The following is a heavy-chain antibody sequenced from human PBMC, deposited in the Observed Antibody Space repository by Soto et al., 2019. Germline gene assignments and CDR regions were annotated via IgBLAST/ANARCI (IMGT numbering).Heavy chain of an antibody. CDR3: ARHSWSYYALYGMDV. D-gene: IGHD1-26*01. Sequence: QVQLVQSGAEVKKPVSSVKVSCQASGGTLSSSAISWVRHAPGQGLEWRGGIIPIFGTANYAQKFQGRVTNPEDESTSTHYMEVSSLRAEGTAVYYCARHSWSYYALYGMDVWLQGTTVTVSS. CDR1: GGTLSSSA. J-gene: IGHJ6*01. CDR2: IIPIFGTA. V-gene: IGHV1-69*01.